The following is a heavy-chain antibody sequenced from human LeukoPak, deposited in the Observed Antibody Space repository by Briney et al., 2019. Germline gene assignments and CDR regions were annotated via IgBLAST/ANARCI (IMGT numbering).Heavy chain of an antibody. D-gene: IGHD3-22*01. CDR3: AKAPYESTVYYYYDY. J-gene: IGHJ4*02. Sequence: PGRSLRLSCAASGFTFSSYAMSWVRQAPGKGLEWVSAISGSGGSTYFADSVKGRFTISRDNSKNTLDLQMNSLRAEDTAVYYCAKAPYESTVYYYYDYWGQGTLVTVSS. V-gene: IGHV3-23*01. CDR1: GFTFSSYA. CDR2: ISGSGGST.